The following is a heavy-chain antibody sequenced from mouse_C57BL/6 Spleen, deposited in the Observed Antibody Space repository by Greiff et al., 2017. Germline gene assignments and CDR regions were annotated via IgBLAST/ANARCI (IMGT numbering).Heavy chain of an antibody. Sequence: VQLQQSGAELARPGASVKLSCKASGYTFTSYWMQWVKQRPGQGLEWIGEIDPSDSYTNYNQKFKGKATLTVDTSSSTAYMQLSSLTSEDSAVYYCARKGRYYYGSSYWYFDVWGTGTTVTVSS. CDR2: IDPSDSYT. CDR3: ARKGRYYYGSSYWYFDV. CDR1: GYTFTSYW. J-gene: IGHJ1*03. D-gene: IGHD1-1*01. V-gene: IGHV1-50*01.